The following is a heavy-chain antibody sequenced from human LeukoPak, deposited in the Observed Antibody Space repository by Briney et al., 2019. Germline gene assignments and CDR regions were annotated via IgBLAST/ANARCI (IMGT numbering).Heavy chain of an antibody. CDR1: GFTFTTYR. CDR2: ISSDGGST. J-gene: IGHJ4*02. Sequence: PGGSLKLSCAASGFTFTTYRMHWVRQARGRGLEYVSGISSDGGSTYYAISVTGRFTISRDNSKNTMYLQMGSLRGEDMAVYSCAREEVELWSGFGYWGQGTLVTVSS. D-gene: IGHD3-16*01. CDR3: AREEVELWSGFGY. V-gene: IGHV3-64*01.